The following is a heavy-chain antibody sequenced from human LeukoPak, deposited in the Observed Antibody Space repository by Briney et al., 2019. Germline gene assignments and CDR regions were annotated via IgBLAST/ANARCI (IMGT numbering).Heavy chain of an antibody. V-gene: IGHV3-21*01. CDR2: ISSSSSYI. D-gene: IGHD3-9*01. CDR3: ARDSDIVTGSKSHFDY. Sequence: GGSLRLSCAASGFTFSSYSMNWVRQAPGKGLEWVSSISSSSSYIYYADSVKGRFTISRDNAKNSLYLQMNSLRAEDTAVYYCARDSDIVTGSKSHFDYWGQGTLVTVSS. CDR1: GFTFSSYS. J-gene: IGHJ4*02.